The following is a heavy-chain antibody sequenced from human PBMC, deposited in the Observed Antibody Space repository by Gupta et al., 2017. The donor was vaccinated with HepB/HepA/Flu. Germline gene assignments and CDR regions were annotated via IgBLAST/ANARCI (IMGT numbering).Heavy chain of an antibody. D-gene: IGHD2-8*01. V-gene: IGHV3-66*01. CDR3: AREATLMLYSN. CDR1: GFTVSSNY. CDR2: IYTGGST. Sequence: EVQLVESGGGLVQPGGSLRLSCAASGFTVSSNYMSWVRQAPGKGLEWVSFIYTGGSTYYADSVQGRFTISRDNSKNTLYLQMNSLRAEDTAVYYCAREATLMLYSNWGQGTLVTVSS. J-gene: IGHJ4*02.